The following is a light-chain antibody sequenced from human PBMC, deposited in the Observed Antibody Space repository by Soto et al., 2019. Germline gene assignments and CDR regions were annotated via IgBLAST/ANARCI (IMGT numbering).Light chain of an antibody. CDR3: QQSYSTPV. Sequence: DIQMTQSQSSLSASVGDRVPITCRARQSISSYLNWYQQKPGKAPKLLIYAASCLQSGVPSRFSGSGSGTDFTLTSSSLQPEDFATYYCQQSYSTPVFGQGTKLEIK. V-gene: IGKV1-39*01. CDR1: QSISSY. J-gene: IGKJ2*01. CDR2: AAS.